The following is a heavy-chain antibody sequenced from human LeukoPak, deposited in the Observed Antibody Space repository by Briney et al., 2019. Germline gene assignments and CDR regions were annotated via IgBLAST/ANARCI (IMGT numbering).Heavy chain of an antibody. CDR2: ISAYNGNT. V-gene: IGHV1-18*01. Sequence: GASVKVSCKASGYTFTTYGISWVRQAPGQGLEWVGWISAYNGNTNYAQKLQGRVTMTTDTSTSTAYMELRSLRSDDTAVYYCARIITMVRGVIITDWFDPWGQGTLVTVSS. CDR3: ARIITMVRGVIITDWFDP. J-gene: IGHJ5*02. CDR1: GYTFTTYG. D-gene: IGHD3-10*01.